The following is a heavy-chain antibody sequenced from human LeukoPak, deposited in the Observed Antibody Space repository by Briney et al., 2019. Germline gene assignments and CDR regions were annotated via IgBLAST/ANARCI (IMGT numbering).Heavy chain of an antibody. D-gene: IGHD2-15*01. J-gene: IGHJ2*01. V-gene: IGHV3-20*04. CDR1: GFTFDDYA. CDR3: AKGKDTPNPYWYFDV. CDR2: INWSGVST. Sequence: QTGGSLRLSCAASGFTFDDYAMSWVRQAPGKGLEWVSGINWSGVSTGYADSVKGRFTISRDNTKNSLFLQMNSLRAEDTAFYYCAKGKDTPNPYWYFDVWGRGALVTVSS.